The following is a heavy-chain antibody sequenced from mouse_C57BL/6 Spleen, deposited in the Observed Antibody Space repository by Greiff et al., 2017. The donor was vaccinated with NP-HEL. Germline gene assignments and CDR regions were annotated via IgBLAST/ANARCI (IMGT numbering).Heavy chain of an antibody. J-gene: IGHJ2*01. CDR1: GYTFTSYW. CDR3: ASYYGNYVGFDY. CDR2: IHPNSGST. D-gene: IGHD2-1*01. Sequence: QVQLQQPGAELVKPGASVKLSCKASGYTFTSYWMHWVKQRPGQGLEWIGMIHPNSGSTNYNEKFKSKATLTVDKSSSTAYMQLSSLTSEDSAVYDCASYYGNYVGFDYWGQGTTLTVSS. V-gene: IGHV1-64*01.